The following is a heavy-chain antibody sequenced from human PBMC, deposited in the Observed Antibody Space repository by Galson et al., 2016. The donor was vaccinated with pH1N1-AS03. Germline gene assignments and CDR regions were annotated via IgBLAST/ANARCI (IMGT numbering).Heavy chain of an antibody. CDR2: ICNSGST. CDR1: GGSFSSHC. Sequence: LSLTCTVSGGSFSSHCWSWIRQPPGKGLEWIGYICNSGSTDYTPSLESRVTISIDTSKSQFSLRLSSVTAGDTAVYFCARDGNYDSSGYYPEYFQLWGQGSLVTVSS. D-gene: IGHD3-22*01. V-gene: IGHV4-59*11. J-gene: IGHJ1*01. CDR3: ARDGNYDSSGYYPEYFQL.